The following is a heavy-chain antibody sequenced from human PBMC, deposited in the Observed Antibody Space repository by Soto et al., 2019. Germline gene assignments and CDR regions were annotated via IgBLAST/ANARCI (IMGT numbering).Heavy chain of an antibody. CDR3: GRGRSGQIVVFY. CDR2: INPESGAT. V-gene: IGHV1-2*02. J-gene: IGHJ4*02. Sequence: GASVKVSCKASGYTFTVYYMHWVRQAPGQGLEWMGWINPESGATRYAQRFQGRVTMTRDMSITTVYMELNNLSPDDTAVYYCGRGRSGQIVVFYWGQGTPVTVSS. D-gene: IGHD1-26*01. CDR1: GYTFTVYY.